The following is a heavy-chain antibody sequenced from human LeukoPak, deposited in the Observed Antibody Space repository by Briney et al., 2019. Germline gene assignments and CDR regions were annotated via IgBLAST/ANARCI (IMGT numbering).Heavy chain of an antibody. CDR3: ARVGRDYYYYYMDV. V-gene: IGHV4-59*01. D-gene: IGHD3-16*01. J-gene: IGHJ6*03. CDR1: GGSICSYY. CDR2: IYYSGST. Sequence: PSETLSLTCTVSGGSICSYYWSWIRQPPGKGLEWIGYIYYSGSTNYNPSLKSRVTISVDTSKNQFSLKLSSVTAADTAVYYCARVGRDYYYYYMDVWGKGTTVTVSS.